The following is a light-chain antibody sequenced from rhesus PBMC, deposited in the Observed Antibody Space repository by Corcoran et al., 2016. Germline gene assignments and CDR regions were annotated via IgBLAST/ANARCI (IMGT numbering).Light chain of an antibody. CDR1: QGISSW. V-gene: IGKV1-22*01. J-gene: IGKJ4*01. Sequence: DIQMTQSPSSLSASVGDTVTITCRASQGISSWLAWYQQKPGKAPKLLFYKASSLQSGVPSRVSGSGSGTDFTLTISSLQSEDFATYYCQQYSSRPLTFGGGTKVELK. CDR2: KAS. CDR3: QQYSSRPLT.